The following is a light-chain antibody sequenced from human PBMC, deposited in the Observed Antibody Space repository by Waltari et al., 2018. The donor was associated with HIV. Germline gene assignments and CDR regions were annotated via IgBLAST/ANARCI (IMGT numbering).Light chain of an antibody. CDR1: SSDVGSYYL. CDR2: EVS. CDR3: CSYAGSSTFVV. Sequence: QSALTQPASVSGSPGQSITISCTGTSSDVGSYYLVSWYQQHPGKAPILMIYEVSKRPSGVSNRFSGSKSGNPASLTISDYCCSYAGSSTFVVFGGGTKLTVL. V-gene: IGLV2-23*02. J-gene: IGLJ2*01.